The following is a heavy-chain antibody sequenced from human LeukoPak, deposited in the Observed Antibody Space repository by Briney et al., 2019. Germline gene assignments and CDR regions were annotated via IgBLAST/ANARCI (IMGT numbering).Heavy chain of an antibody. V-gene: IGHV3-21*01. CDR3: ARVGAPGHWFDP. Sequence: GGSLRLSCEGSGFTFFTYSMTWVRQAPGKGPEWVSSMSSSGSYISYAVSVKGRFTIFRDNAKNSLYLQMNSLRAEDTAVYYCARVGAPGHWFDPWGQGTLVTVSS. CDR2: MSSSGSYI. J-gene: IGHJ5*02. CDR1: GFTFFTYS. D-gene: IGHD1-26*01.